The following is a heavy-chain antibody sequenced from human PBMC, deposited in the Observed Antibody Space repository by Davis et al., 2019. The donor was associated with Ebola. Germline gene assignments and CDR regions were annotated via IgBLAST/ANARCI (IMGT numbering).Heavy chain of an antibody. Sequence: SQTLSLTCAISGDSVSSNSAAWNWIRQSPSRGLEWLGRTYYRSKWYNDYAVSVKSRITINPDTSKNQFSLKLSSVTAADTAVYYCASRRRLLAAAGSSRWFDPWGQGTLVTVSS. CDR3: ASRRRLLAAAGSSRWFDP. D-gene: IGHD6-13*01. J-gene: IGHJ5*02. V-gene: IGHV6-1*01. CDR2: TYYRSKWYN. CDR1: GDSVSSNSAA.